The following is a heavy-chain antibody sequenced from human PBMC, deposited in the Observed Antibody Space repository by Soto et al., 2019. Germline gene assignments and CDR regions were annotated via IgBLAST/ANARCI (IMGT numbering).Heavy chain of an antibody. Sequence: ASVKVSCKASGYTFTSYAMHWVRQAPGQRLEWMGWVNAGNGNTKYSQKFQGRVTITRDTSASTAYMELSSLRSEDTAVYYCATSRSYYYDSSGYDAPFDYWGQGTLVTVPQ. CDR3: ATSRSYYYDSSGYDAPFDY. V-gene: IGHV1-3*01. J-gene: IGHJ4*02. CDR1: GYTFTSYA. D-gene: IGHD3-22*01. CDR2: VNAGNGNT.